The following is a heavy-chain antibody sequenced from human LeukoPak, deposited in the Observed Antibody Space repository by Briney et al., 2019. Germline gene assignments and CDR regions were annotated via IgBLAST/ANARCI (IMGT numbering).Heavy chain of an antibody. V-gene: IGHV4-38-2*02. D-gene: IGHD3-22*01. Sequence: SETLSLTCTVSGYSISSGYYWGWIRQPPGKGLEWIGSIYPSGSTYYNPSLKSRVTISVDTSKNQFSLKLSSVTAADTAVYYCARSYYYDSSGYFYWGQGTVVTVSS. CDR1: GYSISSGYY. CDR3: ARSYYYDSSGYFY. CDR2: IYPSGST. J-gene: IGHJ4*02.